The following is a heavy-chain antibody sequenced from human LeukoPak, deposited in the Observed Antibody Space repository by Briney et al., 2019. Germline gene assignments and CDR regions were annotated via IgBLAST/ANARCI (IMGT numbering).Heavy chain of an antibody. V-gene: IGHV3-66*01. CDR2: ICSDNT. CDR1: GFTVSTNS. D-gene: IGHD5-18*01. J-gene: IGHJ6*03. CDR3: ARGQVRSYGYSHGYYYYYMDV. Sequence: GGSLRLSCTVSGFTVSTNSMSWVRQAPGKGLEWVSFICSDNTHYSDSVKGRFTISRDNSKNTLYLQMNSLRAEDTAVYYCARGQVRSYGYSHGYYYYYMDVWGKGTTVTVSS.